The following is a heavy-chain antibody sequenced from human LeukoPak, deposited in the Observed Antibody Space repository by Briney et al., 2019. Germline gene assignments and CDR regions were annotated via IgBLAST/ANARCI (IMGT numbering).Heavy chain of an antibody. D-gene: IGHD3-10*01. V-gene: IGHV3-15*01. CDR1: GFTFSNAW. J-gene: IGHJ6*03. CDR2: IKSKTDGGTT. Sequence: GGSLRLSCGASGFTFSNAWMSWVRQAPGKGLEWVGRIKSKTDGGTTDYAAPVKGRFTISRDDSKNTLYLQMNSLKTEDTAVYYCTTELLWFGELSMGYYMDVWGKGTTVTVSS. CDR3: TTELLWFGELSMGYYMDV.